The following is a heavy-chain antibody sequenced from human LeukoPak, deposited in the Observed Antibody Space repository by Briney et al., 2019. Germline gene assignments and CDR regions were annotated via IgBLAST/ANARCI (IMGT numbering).Heavy chain of an antibody. CDR2: MNPNSGNT. CDR3: ARVRRYYGSGSYYEDY. V-gene: IGHV1-8*01. D-gene: IGHD3-10*01. Sequence: ASVKVSCKASGYTLTSYDINWVRQATGQGLEWMGWMNPNSGNTGYAQKFQGRVTMTRNTSISTAYMELSSLRSEDTAVYYCARVRRYYGSGSYYEDYWGQGTLVTVSS. J-gene: IGHJ4*02. CDR1: GYTLTSYD.